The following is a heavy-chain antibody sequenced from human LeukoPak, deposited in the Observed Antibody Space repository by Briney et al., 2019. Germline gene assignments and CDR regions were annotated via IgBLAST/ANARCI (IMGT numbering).Heavy chain of an antibody. CDR1: GGSFSGYY. CDR2: INHSGST. D-gene: IGHD5-18*01. Sequence: PSETLSLTCAVYGGSFSGYYWSWIRQPPGKGLEWIGEINHSGSTNYNPSLKSRVTISVDTSKNQFSLKLSSVTAADTAVYYCARRGRYSYGLFDYWGQGTLVTVSS. J-gene: IGHJ4*02. CDR3: ARRGRYSYGLFDY. V-gene: IGHV4-34*01.